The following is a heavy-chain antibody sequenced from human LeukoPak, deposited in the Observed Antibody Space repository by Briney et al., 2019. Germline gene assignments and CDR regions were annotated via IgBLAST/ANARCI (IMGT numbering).Heavy chain of an antibody. CDR3: ARQLGATSPTWFDP. V-gene: IGHV5-51*01. CDR1: GYLFTSYW. CDR2: IYPRDSDT. Sequence: PGGSLQISCECSGYLFTSYWLARARQLPGKGLEWMGVIYPRDSDTTYSPSFQGQVTISADKSISTAYLQWSSLKASDTAMYYCARQLGATSPTWFDPWGQGTLVTVSS. D-gene: IGHD1-26*01. J-gene: IGHJ5*02.